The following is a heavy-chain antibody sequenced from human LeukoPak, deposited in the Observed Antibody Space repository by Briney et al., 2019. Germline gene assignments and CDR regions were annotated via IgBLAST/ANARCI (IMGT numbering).Heavy chain of an antibody. CDR1: GFTFSSYS. Sequence: GWSVRLSCAASGFTFSSYSMNWVRQAPGKGLEWVSSITGSSTYIYYADSVKGRFTISRDNAKNSLYLQMNSLRAEDTAVYYCARGYCSSTSCYADDGRDNYYYGLDLWGQGTTVTVSS. D-gene: IGHD2-2*01. CDR2: ITGSSTYI. CDR3: ARGYCSSTSCYADDGRDNYYYGLDL. J-gene: IGHJ6*02. V-gene: IGHV3-21*01.